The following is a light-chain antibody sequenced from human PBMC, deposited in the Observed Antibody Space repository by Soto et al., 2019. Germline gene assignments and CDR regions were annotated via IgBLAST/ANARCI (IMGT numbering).Light chain of an antibody. Sequence: QSVLTQPASVSGSPGQSITISCTGTSSDVGSNSLVSWYQQHPGKAPRLMIYEGSKRPSGVSNRFSGSRSANTASLTIFGLQADDESEYYCSAYVGSTLVFGGGTKLTVL. CDR2: EGS. CDR3: SAYVGSTLV. CDR1: SSDVGSNSL. V-gene: IGLV2-23*01. J-gene: IGLJ3*02.